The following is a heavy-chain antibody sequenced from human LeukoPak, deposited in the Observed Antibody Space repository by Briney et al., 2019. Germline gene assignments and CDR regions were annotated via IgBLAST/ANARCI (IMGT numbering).Heavy chain of an antibody. CDR3: ARAYSSRWYGPGLFDY. V-gene: IGHV1-3*01. Sequence: GASVKVSCKASGYTFTSYAMHWVRQAPGQRLEWMGWINAGNGNTKYSQKFQGRVTITRDTSASTAYMELSSLRSEDTAVYYCARAYSSRWYGPGLFDYWGQGTLVTVSS. D-gene: IGHD6-13*01. J-gene: IGHJ4*02. CDR2: INAGNGNT. CDR1: GYTFTSYA.